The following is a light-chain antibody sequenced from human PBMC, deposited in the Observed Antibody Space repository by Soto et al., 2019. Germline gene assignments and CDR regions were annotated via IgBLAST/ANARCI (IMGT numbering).Light chain of an antibody. J-gene: IGKJ5*01. CDR3: QQYKSYPLT. V-gene: IGKV1-5*03. CDR1: QSISSW. Sequence: DLKMTQSPSTLSGTGGDRFTITCRASQSISSWLAWYQQQTGKAPNILIYKASTSESGVPSRLSGSGSGTEFNLTISSVQPDDFATYYCQQYKSYPLTFGGGTRLEIK. CDR2: KAS.